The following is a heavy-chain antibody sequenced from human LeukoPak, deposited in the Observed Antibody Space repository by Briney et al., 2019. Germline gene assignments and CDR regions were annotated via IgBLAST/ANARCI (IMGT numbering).Heavy chain of an antibody. J-gene: IGHJ4*02. CDR1: GFTFSSYA. Sequence: PGRSLRLSCAASGFTFSSYAMHWVRQAPGKGLEWVAVISYDGSNKYYADSVKGRFTISRDNSKNTLYLQMNSLRAEDTAVYYCAIMVRAGYFDYWGQGTLVTVSS. V-gene: IGHV3-30*14. CDR2: ISYDGSNK. CDR3: AIMVRAGYFDY. D-gene: IGHD2-8*01.